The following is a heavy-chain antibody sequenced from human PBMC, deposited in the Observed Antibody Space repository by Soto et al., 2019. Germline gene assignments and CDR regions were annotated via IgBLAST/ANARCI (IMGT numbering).Heavy chain of an antibody. CDR2: IWYDGSNK. CDR3: ARGVLRYFDWLFVEGDAFDI. Sequence: QVQLVESGGGVVQPGRSLRLSCAASGFTFSSYGMHWVRQAPGKGLEWVAVIWYDGSNKYYADSVKGRFTISRDNSKNTLYLQMNSLRAEDTAVYYCARGVLRYFDWLFVEGDAFDIWGQGTMVTVSS. V-gene: IGHV3-33*01. D-gene: IGHD3-9*01. J-gene: IGHJ3*02. CDR1: GFTFSSYG.